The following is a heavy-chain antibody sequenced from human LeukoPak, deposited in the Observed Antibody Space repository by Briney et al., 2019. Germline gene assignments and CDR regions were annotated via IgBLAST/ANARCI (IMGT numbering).Heavy chain of an antibody. D-gene: IGHD2-8*01. CDR2: IYYSGST. CDR1: GGSISSYY. Sequence: SSETLSLTCTVSGGSISSYYWSWIRQPPGKGLEWIGYIYYSGSTNYNPSLKSRVTISVDTSKNQFSLKLSSVTAADTAVYYCARYCTNGVCHWGQGTLVTVSS. J-gene: IGHJ4*02. V-gene: IGHV4-59*01. CDR3: ARYCTNGVCH.